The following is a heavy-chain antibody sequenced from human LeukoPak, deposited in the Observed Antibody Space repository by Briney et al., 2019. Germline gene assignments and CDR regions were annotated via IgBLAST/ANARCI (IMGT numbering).Heavy chain of an antibody. CDR2: ISSSSSTI. Sequence: GSLRLSCAASGFTFSSYSMNWVRQAPGKGLEWVSYISSSSSTIYYADSVKGRFTISRDNAKNSLYLQMNSLRAEDTAVYYCARDQVGYDFWSGYSGEWFDPWGQGTLVTVSS. CDR1: GFTFSSYS. CDR3: ARDQVGYDFWSGYSGEWFDP. D-gene: IGHD3-3*01. V-gene: IGHV3-48*01. J-gene: IGHJ5*02.